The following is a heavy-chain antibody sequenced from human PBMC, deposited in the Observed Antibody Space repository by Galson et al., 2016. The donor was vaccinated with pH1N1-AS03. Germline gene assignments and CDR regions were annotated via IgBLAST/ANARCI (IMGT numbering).Heavy chain of an antibody. D-gene: IGHD3-3*01. V-gene: IGHV1-18*01. CDR1: GYTFTHFG. CDR3: ARSTISGVDLQRRFDA. J-gene: IGHJ5*02. Sequence: SVKVSCKASGYTFTHFGISWVRQAPGRGLECLGWISTYTGETNYAQKFQGRVTMTTDTSTNTVYMELRTLTSDDTALYYCARSTISGVDLQRRFDAWGQGTLVTVSS. CDR2: ISTYTGET.